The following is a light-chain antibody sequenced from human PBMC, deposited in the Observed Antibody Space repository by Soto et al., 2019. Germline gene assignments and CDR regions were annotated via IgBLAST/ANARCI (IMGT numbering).Light chain of an antibody. CDR1: QSISTY. CDR2: ATS. CDR3: QQSYTGLWRT. Sequence: LQMTQSPSTLSASVGYRVTITCLTSQSISTYLKWYQQKPGKVPKVLIYATSTLQSGVPSRFSGSGSGTDFTLTISSLQPEDSATYYCQQSYTGLWRTFGPGTKVDIK. J-gene: IGKJ3*01. V-gene: IGKV1-39*01.